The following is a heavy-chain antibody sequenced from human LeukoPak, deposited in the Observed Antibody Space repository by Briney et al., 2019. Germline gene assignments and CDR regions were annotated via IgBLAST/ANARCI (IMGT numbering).Heavy chain of an antibody. CDR3: VKDRSGTYSFDY. CDR2: VTSNGDRT. CDR1: GFTFSTYT. V-gene: IGHV3-64D*06. J-gene: IGHJ4*02. Sequence: GGSLRLSCSASGFTFSTYTMHWVRQAPGKGLEYVSSVTSNGDRTWYADSVKGRFTISRDNSKDTLYLQMSSLSPEDTAVYHCVKDRSGTYSFDYWGQGTLVTVSS. D-gene: IGHD1-26*01.